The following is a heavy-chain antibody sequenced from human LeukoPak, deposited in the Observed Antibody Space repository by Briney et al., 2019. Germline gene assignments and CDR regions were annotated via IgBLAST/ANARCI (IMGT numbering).Heavy chain of an antibody. CDR3: ARGPEPKKNAIVRGAYPYYFDY. J-gene: IGHJ4*02. Sequence: PGGSLRLSCAASGFTFSSYAMHWVRQAPGKGLEWVAVISYDGSNKYYADSVKGRFTISRDNSKNTLYLQMNSLRAEDTAVYYCARGPEPKKNAIVRGAYPYYFDYWGQGTLVTVSS. D-gene: IGHD3-10*01. CDR1: GFTFSSYA. V-gene: IGHV3-30*04. CDR2: ISYDGSNK.